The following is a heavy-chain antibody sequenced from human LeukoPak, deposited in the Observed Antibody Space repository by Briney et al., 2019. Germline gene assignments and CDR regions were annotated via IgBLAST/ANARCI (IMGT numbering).Heavy chain of an antibody. D-gene: IGHD1-26*01. Sequence: KPGGSLRLSCAASGFTFSSYDVNWVRQAPGKGLEWVSYISSSGSTTYYADSVKGRFTISRDNAKNSLHLQMNSLRAEDTAVYYCASDGDRGSDLEYWGQGTLVTVSS. CDR2: ISSSGSTT. J-gene: IGHJ4*02. CDR3: ASDGDRGSDLEY. V-gene: IGHV3-48*03. CDR1: GFTFSSYD.